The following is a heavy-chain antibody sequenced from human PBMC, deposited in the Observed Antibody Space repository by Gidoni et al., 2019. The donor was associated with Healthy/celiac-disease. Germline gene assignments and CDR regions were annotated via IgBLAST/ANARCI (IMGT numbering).Heavy chain of an antibody. J-gene: IGHJ4*02. CDR3: ARGDYYGSGSYKLGRFDY. V-gene: IGHV4-34*01. CDR2: INHSGST. Sequence: QAQLQQWGAGLLKPSETLSLPCAVSGCSFSGYYWSWIRQPPGKGLGWIGEINHSGSTNYNPSLKSRGTISVDTSKNQFSLKLSSVTAADTAVYYCARGDYYGSGSYKLGRFDYWGQGTLVTVSS. CDR1: GCSFSGYY. D-gene: IGHD3-10*01.